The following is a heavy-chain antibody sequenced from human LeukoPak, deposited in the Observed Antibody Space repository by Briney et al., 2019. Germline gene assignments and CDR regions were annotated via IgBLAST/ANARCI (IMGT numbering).Heavy chain of an antibody. Sequence: PGGSLRLSCAASGFTFSGSAMHWVRQASGKGLEWVALMSYDGSNKWYADSVKGRFTISRDNSKNTLYLQMNSLRPEDTAVYYCASGHYPYAFDIWGQGTMVTVSS. V-gene: IGHV3-30-3*01. CDR3: ASGHYPYAFDI. CDR2: MSYDGSNK. CDR1: GFTFSGSA. J-gene: IGHJ3*02. D-gene: IGHD3-22*01.